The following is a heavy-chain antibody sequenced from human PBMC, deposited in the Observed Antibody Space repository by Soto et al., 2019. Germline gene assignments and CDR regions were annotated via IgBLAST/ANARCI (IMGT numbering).Heavy chain of an antibody. V-gene: IGHV3-21*01. J-gene: IGHJ6*02. D-gene: IGHD3-16*01. CDR2: ISSSSSYI. CDR3: ARARGTIMINPHTCMDV. Sequence: EVQLVESGGGLVKPGGSLRLSCAASGFTFSSYSMNWVRQAPGKGLEWVSSISSSSSYIYYADSVKGRFTISRDNAKNSLYLQMNSLRAEDTAVYYCARARGTIMINPHTCMDVWGQGTTVTVSS. CDR1: GFTFSSYS.